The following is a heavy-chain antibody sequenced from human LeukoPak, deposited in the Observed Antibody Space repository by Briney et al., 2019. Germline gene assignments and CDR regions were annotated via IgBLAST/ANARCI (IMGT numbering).Heavy chain of an antibody. CDR2: ISAYNGNT. CDR3: AREHDFWSGQGFDP. D-gene: IGHD3-3*01. J-gene: IGHJ5*02. V-gene: IGHV1-18*01. CDR1: GYTFTSYG. Sequence: ASVTVSCKASGYTFTSYGISWVRQAPGQGLEWMGWISAYNGNTNYAQKLQGRVTMTTDTSTSTAYMELRSLRSDDTAVYYCAREHDFWSGQGFDPWGQGTLVTVSS.